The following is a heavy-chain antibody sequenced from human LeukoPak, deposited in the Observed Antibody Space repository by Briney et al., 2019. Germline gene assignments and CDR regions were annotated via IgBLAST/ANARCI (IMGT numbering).Heavy chain of an antibody. Sequence: SETLSLTCTVSGGCISSYYWSWIRQPPGKGLEWIGYIYYRGSTSYNPSLKSRVTILVDTSKNQFSLKLSSVTAADTAVYYCARQSYGDYFDYWGQGTLVTVSS. V-gene: IGHV4-59*08. D-gene: IGHD4-17*01. J-gene: IGHJ4*02. CDR2: IYYRGST. CDR1: GGCISSYY. CDR3: ARQSYGDYFDY.